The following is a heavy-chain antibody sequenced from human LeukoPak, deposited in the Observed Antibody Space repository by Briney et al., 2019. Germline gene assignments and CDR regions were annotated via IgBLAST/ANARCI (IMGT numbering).Heavy chain of an antibody. J-gene: IGHJ3*02. Sequence: HSGGSLRLSCAASGFTFSSYWMHWVRQAPGKGLVWVSRINSDGSSTSYADSVKGRFTISGDNAKNTLYLQMNSLRAEDTAVYYCARDPRWELLRNDAFDIWGQGTMVTVSS. CDR1: GFTFSSYW. CDR3: ARDPRWELLRNDAFDI. V-gene: IGHV3-74*01. D-gene: IGHD1-26*01. CDR2: INSDGSST.